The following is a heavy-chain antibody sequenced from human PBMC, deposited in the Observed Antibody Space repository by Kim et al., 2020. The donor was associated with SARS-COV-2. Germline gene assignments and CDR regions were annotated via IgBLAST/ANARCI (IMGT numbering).Heavy chain of an antibody. V-gene: IGHV4-31*03. CDR3: ARDKGDYYDSRGYYGMDV. Sequence: SETLSLTCTVSGGSISSGGYYWSWIRQHPGKGLEWIGYIDYSGSTYYNPSLKSRVTISVDTSKNQFSLKLSSVTAADTAVYYCARDKGDYYDSRGYYGMDVWGQGTTVTVSS. CDR2: IDYSGST. J-gene: IGHJ6*02. D-gene: IGHD3-22*01. CDR1: GGSISSGGYY.